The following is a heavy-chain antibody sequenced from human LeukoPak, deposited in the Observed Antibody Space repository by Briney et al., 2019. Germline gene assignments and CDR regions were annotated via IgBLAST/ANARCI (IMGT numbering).Heavy chain of an antibody. V-gene: IGHV1-46*01. Sequence: ASVKVSCKASGYTFTSYYMHWVRQAPGQGLEWMGIINPSGGSTSYAQKFQGRVTMTRDTSTCTVYMELSSLRSEDTAVYYCARDECGGSCYSWYFDLWGRGTLVTVSS. CDR2: INPSGGST. CDR3: ARDECGGSCYSWYFDL. CDR1: GYTFTSYY. D-gene: IGHD2-15*01. J-gene: IGHJ2*01.